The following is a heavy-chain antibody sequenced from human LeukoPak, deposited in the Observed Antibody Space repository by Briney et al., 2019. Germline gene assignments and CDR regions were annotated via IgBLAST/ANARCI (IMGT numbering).Heavy chain of an antibody. CDR1: GFTFTSYT. CDR3: AIDPNWETHN. CDR2: IGNNGGGI. D-gene: IGHD7-27*01. V-gene: IGHV3-23*01. J-gene: IGHJ4*02. Sequence: GGSLRLSCAASGFTFTSYTMYWVRQAPGKGLEWVSIIGNNGGGIHYADSVRGRFTISRDNSENTLYLQMTNLRVDDTALYYCAIDPNWETHNWGQGVLVTVSS.